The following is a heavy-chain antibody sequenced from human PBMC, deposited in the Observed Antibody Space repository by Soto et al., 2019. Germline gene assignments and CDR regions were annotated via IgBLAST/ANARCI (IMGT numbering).Heavy chain of an antibody. D-gene: IGHD5-12*01. CDR2: IKSKTDGGTT. Sequence: GGSLRLSCTASGFTFGDYAMSWVRQAPGKGLEWVGRIKSKTDGGTTDYAAPVKGRFTISRDDSKNTLYLQMNSLKTEDTAVYYCTTDRGGYSGYDDAFDIWGQGTMVTVSS. V-gene: IGHV3-15*01. CDR1: GFTFGDYA. CDR3: TTDRGGYSGYDDAFDI. J-gene: IGHJ3*02.